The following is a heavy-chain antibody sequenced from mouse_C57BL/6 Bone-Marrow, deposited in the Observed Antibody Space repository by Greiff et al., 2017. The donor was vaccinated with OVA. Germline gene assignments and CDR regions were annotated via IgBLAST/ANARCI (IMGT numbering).Heavy chain of an antibody. CDR3: ARIAQGREAWFAY. V-gene: IGHV5-4*03. D-gene: IGHD3-2*02. CDR2: ISDGGSYT. J-gene: IGHJ3*01. CDR1: GFTFSSYA. Sequence: DVMLVESGGGLVKPGGSLKLSCAASGFTFSSYAMSWVRQTPEKRLEWVATISDGGSYTYYPDNVKGRFTISRDNAKNNLYLQMSHLKSEDTAMYYCARIAQGREAWFAYWGQGTLVTVSA.